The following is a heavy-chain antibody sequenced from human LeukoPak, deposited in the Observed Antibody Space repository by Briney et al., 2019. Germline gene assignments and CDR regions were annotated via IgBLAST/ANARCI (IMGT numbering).Heavy chain of an antibody. CDR2: IIPIFGTA. V-gene: IGHV1-69*13. Sequence: SVKVSCKASGGTFSSYAISWVRQAPGQGLEWMGGIIPIFGTANYAQKFQGRVTITADESTSTAYMELSSLRSEDTAVYYCARGPIAAAGSYYFDYWGQGTLVTVSS. CDR3: ARGPIAAAGSYYFDY. CDR1: GGTFSSYA. D-gene: IGHD6-13*01. J-gene: IGHJ4*02.